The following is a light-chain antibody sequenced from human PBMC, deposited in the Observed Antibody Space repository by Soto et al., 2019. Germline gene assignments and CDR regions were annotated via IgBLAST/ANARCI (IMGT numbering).Light chain of an antibody. Sequence: DVVMTQSPLSLPVTLGQPASISCRSNQSLVHSDGIAYFSWFQQRPGRSPRRLIYKVPNRDSGVPARFSGSGSGTDFALKISTVEAEDVGVYYCMQGTHWPITFGQGTRLEIK. J-gene: IGKJ5*01. CDR1: QSLVHSDGIAY. CDR2: KVP. CDR3: MQGTHWPIT. V-gene: IGKV2-30*02.